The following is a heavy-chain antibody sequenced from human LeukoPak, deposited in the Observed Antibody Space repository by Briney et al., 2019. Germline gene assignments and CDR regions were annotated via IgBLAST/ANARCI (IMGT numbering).Heavy chain of an antibody. CDR2: IYYSGST. V-gene: IGHV4-59*12. CDR3: ARLRFLEWSSFDY. Sequence: SETLSLTCTVSGGSISSYYWSWIRQPPGKGLEWIGYIYYSGSTNYNPSLKSRVTISVDKPKNQFSLKLSSVTAADTAVCYCARLRFLEWSSFDYWGQGTLVTVSS. D-gene: IGHD3-3*01. J-gene: IGHJ4*02. CDR1: GGSISSYY.